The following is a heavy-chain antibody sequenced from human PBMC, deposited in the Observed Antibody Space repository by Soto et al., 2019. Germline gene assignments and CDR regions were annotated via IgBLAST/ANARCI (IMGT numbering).Heavy chain of an antibody. D-gene: IGHD6-13*01. J-gene: IGHJ6*02. CDR3: ARGLGIAAGGTDYYYVMDV. CDR2: ISAYNGNT. CDR1: GYTFTSYG. Sequence: ASVKVSCRASGYTFTSYGISWVRQAPGQGLESMGCISAYNGNTNYAQKLQGRVTMTTDTSTSTAYMELRSLRSDDTAVYYCARGLGIAAGGTDYYYVMDVCGQGTTVTVSS. V-gene: IGHV1-18*01.